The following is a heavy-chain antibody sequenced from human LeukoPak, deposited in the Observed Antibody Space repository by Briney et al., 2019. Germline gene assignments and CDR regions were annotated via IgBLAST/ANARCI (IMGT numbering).Heavy chain of an antibody. CDR2: ISSSGHTI. J-gene: IGHJ4*02. CDR1: GSPLSDYY. CDR3: ATDKPGIAAATFDH. Sequence: PGGSLRLSCVASGSPLSDYYMTWIRQAPGKGLEWISYISSSGHTIYYADSVKGRFTISRDNAKNSLYLQMNSLRVEDTAMYFCATDKPGIAAATFDHWGQGTLVTVSS. D-gene: IGHD6-13*01. V-gene: IGHV3-11*01.